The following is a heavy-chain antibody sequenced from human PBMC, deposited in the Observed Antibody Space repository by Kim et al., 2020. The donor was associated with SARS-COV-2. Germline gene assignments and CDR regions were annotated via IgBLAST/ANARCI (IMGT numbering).Heavy chain of an antibody. D-gene: IGHD3-16*01. J-gene: IGHJ4*02. V-gene: IGHV4-59*01. CDR3: ARMPYGGFDY. CDR2: GST. Sequence: GSTDYNPSLKSRVTIFIEPSKSQFSLRLSSVTAADTALYFCARMPYGGFDYWGQGTLVTVSS.